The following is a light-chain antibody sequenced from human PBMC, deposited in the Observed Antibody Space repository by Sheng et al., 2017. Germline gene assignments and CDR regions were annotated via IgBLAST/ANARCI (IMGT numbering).Light chain of an antibody. J-gene: IGKJ2*03. CDR2: DAS. Sequence: IQMTQSPSTLSASVGDRVIITCRASQSLNNALAWYQVKPGKAPKFLIYDASTLQRGVPSRFSGSGSGTDFTLTISSLQPEDFATYYCQQSYSTRYSFGQGTKLEIK. V-gene: IGKV1-39*01. CDR3: QQSYSTRYS. CDR1: QSLNNA.